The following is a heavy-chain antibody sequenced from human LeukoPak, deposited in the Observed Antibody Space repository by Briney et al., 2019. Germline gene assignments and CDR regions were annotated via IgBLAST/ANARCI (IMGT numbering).Heavy chain of an antibody. CDR1: GYSFTSYW. J-gene: IGHJ3*02. D-gene: IGHD2-21*02. Sequence: GESLKISCKGSGYSFTSYWMGWVRQMPGKGLEWMGIIYPGDSDTRYSPSFQGQVTISADKSISTAYLQWSSLKASNTAMYYCARHIVVVTAKLDAFDIWGQGTMVTVSS. CDR2: IYPGDSDT. CDR3: ARHIVVVTAKLDAFDI. V-gene: IGHV5-51*01.